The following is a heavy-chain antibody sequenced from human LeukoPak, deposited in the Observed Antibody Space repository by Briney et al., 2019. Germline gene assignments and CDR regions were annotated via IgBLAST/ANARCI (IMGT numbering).Heavy chain of an antibody. CDR3: ARCTTPAAAVPDY. D-gene: IGHD6-13*01. CDR2: ISHRGNT. V-gene: IGHV4-59*01. J-gene: IGHJ4*02. Sequence: SETLSLTCAASGGSISTYSWSWVRQPPGKGLEWIGFISHRGNTNYNPSLKSRITISADTSKNQLSLKLSSVTAADTAIYYCARCTTPAAAVPDYWGQGTLVTVSS. CDR1: GGSISTYS.